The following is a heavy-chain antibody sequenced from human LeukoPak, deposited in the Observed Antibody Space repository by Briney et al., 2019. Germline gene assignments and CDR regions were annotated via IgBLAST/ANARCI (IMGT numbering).Heavy chain of an antibody. D-gene: IGHD3-3*01. CDR3: ASRYYDFWSGYDEYFDY. J-gene: IGHJ4*02. Sequence: PSETLSLTCTVSGGSISNYYRNWIRQPPGKGLEWIGYIYYSGSTNYNPSLKSRVTISVDRSKNQFSLKLSSVTAADTAVYYCASRYYDFWSGYDEYFDYWGQGTVVTVSS. CDR2: IYYSGST. CDR1: GGSISNYY. V-gene: IGHV4-59*12.